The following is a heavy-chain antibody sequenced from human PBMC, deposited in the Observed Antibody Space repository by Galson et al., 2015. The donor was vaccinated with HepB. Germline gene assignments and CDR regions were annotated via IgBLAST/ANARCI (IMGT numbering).Heavy chain of an antibody. CDR2: ISSSSRYI. CDR3: ARGPERNSGYSFDY. V-gene: IGHV3-21*01. J-gene: IGHJ4*02. Sequence: SLRLSCAASGFTFSSYSMNWVRQAPGKGLEWVSSISSSSRYIYYADPVKGRFTISRENAKNSLYLQMNSLRAEDTAVYYCARGPERNSGYSFDYWGQGTLVTVSS. D-gene: IGHD3-22*01. CDR1: GFTFSSYS.